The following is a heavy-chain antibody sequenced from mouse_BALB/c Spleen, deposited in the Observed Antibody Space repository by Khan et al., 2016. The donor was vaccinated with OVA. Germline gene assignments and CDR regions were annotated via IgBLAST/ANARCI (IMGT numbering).Heavy chain of an antibody. D-gene: IGHD2-14*01. CDR2: IYSSDGYI. J-gene: IGHJ4*01. Sequence: QVQLQQPGTELVRPGASVKLSCKASGYTFTNYWINWVKQRSGQGLEWIGNIYSSDGYINYNQKFKDKATLTVDESSSTVYMKLSSLSSEDSAVSYCTREVRLHYYAMDYWGQGTSVAVSS. CDR3: TREVRLHYYAMDY. V-gene: IGHV1-69*02. CDR1: GYTFTNYW.